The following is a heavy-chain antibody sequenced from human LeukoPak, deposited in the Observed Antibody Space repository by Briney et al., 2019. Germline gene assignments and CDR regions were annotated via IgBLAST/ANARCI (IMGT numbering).Heavy chain of an antibody. CDR1: GFTFSNAW. J-gene: IGHJ6*03. CDR2: IKEDGSEE. CDR3: AREIYMVRRAYYFYMDV. V-gene: IGHV3-7*01. D-gene: IGHD3-10*01. Sequence: GGSLRLSCAASGFTFSNAWMSWVCQAPGKGLEWVANIKEDGSEEYYVDSVKGRFTISRDNAKNSLFLLMTSLRGEDTAVYYCAREIYMVRRAYYFYMDVWGKGTTVTVSS.